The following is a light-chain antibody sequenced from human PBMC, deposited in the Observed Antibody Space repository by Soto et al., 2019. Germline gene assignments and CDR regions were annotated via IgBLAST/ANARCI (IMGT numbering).Light chain of an antibody. CDR2: EVR. CDR3: SSYTTSRTYV. CDR1: RSDDGNYKY. J-gene: IGLJ1*01. Sequence: QSVLMPPASVSGSPRQSITISCTGTRSDDGNYKYVSWYQQHPGKAPKLLIYEVRNRPSGVSNRFSGPKPVYTASLTISGLQAEDEADYYSSSYTTSRTYVFGTGTKVTVL. V-gene: IGLV2-14*01.